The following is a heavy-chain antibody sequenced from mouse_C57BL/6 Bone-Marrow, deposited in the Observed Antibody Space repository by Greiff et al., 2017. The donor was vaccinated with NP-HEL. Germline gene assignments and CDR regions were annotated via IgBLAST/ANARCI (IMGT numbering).Heavy chain of an antibody. V-gene: IGHV14-4*01. CDR2: IDPENGDT. CDR3: TKGGFYGSSVDY. CDR1: GFNIKDDY. D-gene: IGHD1-1*01. J-gene: IGHJ2*01. Sequence: VQLQQSGAELVRPGASVKLSCTASGFNIKDDYMHWVKQRPEQGLEWIGWIDPENGDTEYASKFQGKATITADTSSNTAYLQLSSLTSEDTAVYYCTKGGFYGSSVDYWGQGTTLTVSS.